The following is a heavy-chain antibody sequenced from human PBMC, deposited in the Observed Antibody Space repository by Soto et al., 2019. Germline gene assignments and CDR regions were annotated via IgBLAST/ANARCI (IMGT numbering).Heavy chain of an antibody. CDR1: GFTCNSYA. CDR3: AKKVGPPGYSYGFYGMDV. J-gene: IGHJ6*02. D-gene: IGHD5-18*01. Sequence: EVQVLESGGGLVQPGGSLRLSCAASGFTCNSYAMTWVRQAPGKGLEWVSAMSVSGSTHYAASVKGRFTISRDNSKNTLYLQMNSLRAEDTAIYYCAKKVGPPGYSYGFYGMDVRSQGTTVTVSS. V-gene: IGHV3-23*01. CDR2: MSVSGST.